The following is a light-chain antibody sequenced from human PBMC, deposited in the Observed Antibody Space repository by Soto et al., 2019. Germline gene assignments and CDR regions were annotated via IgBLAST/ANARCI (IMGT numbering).Light chain of an antibody. V-gene: IGKV3-20*01. J-gene: IGKJ1*01. CDR2: GAS. Sequence: EIVLTQSPGTLSLSPGERATLSCRASQSVNSNYLAWYQQKPGPGPRLLMYGASSRATGIADRFSGRGSGTDFTITISRLEPEDFAVYYCQQYENSPRTFGQGTKVEIK. CDR1: QSVNSNY. CDR3: QQYENSPRT.